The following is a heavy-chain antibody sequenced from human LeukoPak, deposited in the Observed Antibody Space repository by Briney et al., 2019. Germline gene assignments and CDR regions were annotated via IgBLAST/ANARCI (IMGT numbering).Heavy chain of an antibody. CDR2: IIPIFGTA. Sequence: SVKVSCKASGGTFSSYAISWVRQAPGQGLEWMGRIIPIFGTANYAQKFQGRVTITTDESTSTAYMELSSLRSEDTAVYYYARGLVVITEGLFDYWGQGTLVTVSS. CDR3: ARGLVVITEGLFDY. J-gene: IGHJ4*02. CDR1: GGTFSSYA. D-gene: IGHD3-22*01. V-gene: IGHV1-69*05.